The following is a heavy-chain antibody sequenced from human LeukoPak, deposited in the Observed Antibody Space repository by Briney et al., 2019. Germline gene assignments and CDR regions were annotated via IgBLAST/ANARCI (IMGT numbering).Heavy chain of an antibody. D-gene: IGHD2-2*01. CDR1: GYTFTGYY. Sequence: GASVKVSCKASGYTFTGYYMHWVRQAPGQGLEWMGWINPNSGGTNYAQKVQGRVTMTRDTSISTAYMELSRLRSDDTAVYYCARVRGYCSSTSCSIGRFDPWGQGTLVTVSS. CDR3: ARVRGYCSSTSCSIGRFDP. V-gene: IGHV1-2*02. J-gene: IGHJ5*02. CDR2: INPNSGGT.